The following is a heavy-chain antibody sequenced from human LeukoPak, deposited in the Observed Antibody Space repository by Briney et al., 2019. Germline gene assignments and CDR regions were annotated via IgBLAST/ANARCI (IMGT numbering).Heavy chain of an antibody. CDR1: GFTFSNYW. V-gene: IGHV3-7*01. CDR3: AAGAGWLIDW. J-gene: IGHJ4*02. CDR2: IEKDGSEI. Sequence: QPGGSLRLSCAASGFTFSNYWMNWVRQAPGKGVEWVAIIEKDGSEILYVDSVKGRFTISRDNAKNSLYLQMNSLRAEDTAVYYCAAGAGWLIDWWGQGTLVTVSS. D-gene: IGHD6-19*01.